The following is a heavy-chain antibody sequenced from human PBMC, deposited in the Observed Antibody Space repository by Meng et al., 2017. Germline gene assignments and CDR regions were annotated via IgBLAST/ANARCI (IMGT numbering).Heavy chain of an antibody. J-gene: IGHJ3*02. CDR2: ISYDGSNK. CDR3: ARPILGYCSGGSCYETLNAFDI. V-gene: IGHV3-30*04. Sequence: SLKISCAASGFTFSSYAMHWVRQAPGKGLEWVAVISYDGSNKYYADSVKGRFTISRDNSKNTLYLQMNSLRAEDTAVYYCARPILGYCSGGSCYETLNAFDIWGQGTMVTVSS. D-gene: IGHD2-15*01. CDR1: GFTFSSYA.